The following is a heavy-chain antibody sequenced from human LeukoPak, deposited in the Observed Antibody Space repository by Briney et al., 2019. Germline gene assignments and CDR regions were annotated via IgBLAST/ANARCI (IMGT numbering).Heavy chain of an antibody. CDR3: AREYCSGGSCYSYYFDY. Sequence: ASVKVSCKASGYTFTGYYMHWVRQAPGQGLEWMGWINPNSGGTNYAQKFQGRVPMTRDTSISTAYMELSRLRSDDTAVYYCAREYCSGGSCYSYYFDYWGQGTLVTVSS. CDR2: INPNSGGT. CDR1: GYTFTGYY. J-gene: IGHJ4*02. V-gene: IGHV1-2*02. D-gene: IGHD2-15*01.